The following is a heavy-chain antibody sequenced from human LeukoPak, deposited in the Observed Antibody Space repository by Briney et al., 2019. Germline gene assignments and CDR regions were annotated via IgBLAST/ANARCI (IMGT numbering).Heavy chain of an antibody. V-gene: IGHV3-30-3*01. Sequence: GGSLRLSCAASGFAFSTYAMHWVRQAPGKGLEWVAFISYDGTNKYCADSVKGRFTISRDNSKNTLYLQMNSLRAEDTALYYCAREILTGYAFDIWGQGTMVTVSS. CDR3: AREILTGYAFDI. CDR2: ISYDGTNK. CDR1: GFAFSTYA. D-gene: IGHD7-27*01. J-gene: IGHJ3*02.